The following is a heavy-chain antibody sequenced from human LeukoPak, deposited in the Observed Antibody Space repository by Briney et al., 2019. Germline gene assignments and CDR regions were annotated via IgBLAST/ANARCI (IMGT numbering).Heavy chain of an antibody. CDR3: ARDTKGLFDP. Sequence: ASVKVSCKASGGTFISYAISWVRQAPGQGLEWMGRIIPIFGTANYAQKFQGRVTITTDESTSTAYMELSSLRSEDTAVYYCARDTKGLFDPWGQGTLVTVSS. V-gene: IGHV1-69*05. CDR2: IIPIFGTA. CDR1: GGTFISYA. J-gene: IGHJ5*02. D-gene: IGHD2-2*01.